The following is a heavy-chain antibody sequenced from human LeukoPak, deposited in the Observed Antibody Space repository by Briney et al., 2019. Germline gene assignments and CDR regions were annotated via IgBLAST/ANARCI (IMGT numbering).Heavy chain of an antibody. V-gene: IGHV4-39*07. Sequence: KSSETLSLTCTVSGGSISSSSYYWGWIRQPPGKGLEWIGSIYYSGSTYYNPSLKSRVTISVDTSKNQFSLKLSSVTAADTAVYYCARDSPSHYYDSSGYYYGIIDYWGQGTLVTVSS. CDR1: GGSISSSSYY. D-gene: IGHD3-22*01. CDR2: IYYSGST. J-gene: IGHJ4*02. CDR3: ARDSPSHYYDSSGYYYGIIDY.